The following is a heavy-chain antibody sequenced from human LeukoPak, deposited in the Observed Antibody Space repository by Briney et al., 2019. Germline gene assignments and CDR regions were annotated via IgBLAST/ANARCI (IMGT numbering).Heavy chain of an antibody. D-gene: IGHD6-19*01. V-gene: IGHV3-7*03. J-gene: IGHJ4*02. CDR2: IKQDGSEK. Sequence: PGGSLRLSYAASGFTFSTYWMSWVRQAPGKGLEWVANIKQDGSEKYYVDSVKGRFTISRDNAKNSLYLQMNSLRAEDTAVYYCQAEASTVAGTVYWGQGTLVTVSS. CDR3: QAEASTVAGTVY. CDR1: GFTFSTYW.